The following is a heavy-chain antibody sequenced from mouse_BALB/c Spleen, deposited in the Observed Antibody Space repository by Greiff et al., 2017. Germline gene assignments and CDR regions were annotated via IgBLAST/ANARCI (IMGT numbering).Heavy chain of an antibody. Sequence: EVQLHQSGTVLARPGASVKMSCKASGYSFTSYWMHWVKQRPGQGLEWIGAIYPGNSDTSYNQKFKGKAKLTAVTSASTAYMELSSLTNEDSAVYYCTRCRRPYDYYYAMDYWGQGTSVTVSS. J-gene: IGHJ4*01. CDR1: GYSFTSYW. D-gene: IGHD2-4*01. CDR2: IYPGNSDT. V-gene: IGHV1-5*01. CDR3: TRCRRPYDYYYAMDY.